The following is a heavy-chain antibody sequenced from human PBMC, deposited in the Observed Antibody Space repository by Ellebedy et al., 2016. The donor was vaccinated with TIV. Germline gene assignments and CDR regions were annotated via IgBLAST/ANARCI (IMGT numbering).Heavy chain of an antibody. CDR1: GYTFTSYA. Sequence: SVKVSCKASGYTFTSYAISWVRQAPGQGLDWMGGITGMFRTVTYAQNFQGRVTITADEFMSTDYMELSSLRSEDTAVYYCARGTAYYHRYFDDWGQGTLVTVSS. CDR2: ITGMFRTV. J-gene: IGHJ4*02. CDR3: ARGTAYYHRYFDD. D-gene: IGHD3-10*01. V-gene: IGHV1-69*13.